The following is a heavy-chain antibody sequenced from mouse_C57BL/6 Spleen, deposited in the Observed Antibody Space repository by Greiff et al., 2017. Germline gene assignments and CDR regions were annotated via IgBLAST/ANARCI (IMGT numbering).Heavy chain of an antibody. Sequence: QVQLKQSGAELARPGASVKLSCKASGYTFTSYGISWVKQRTGQGLEWIGEIYPRSGNTYYNEKFKGKATLTADKSSSTAYMELRSLTSEDSAVYFCARSGNYHAMDYWGQGTSVTVSS. CDR1: GYTFTSYG. D-gene: IGHD2-1*01. CDR2: IYPRSGNT. V-gene: IGHV1-81*01. CDR3: ARSGNYHAMDY. J-gene: IGHJ4*01.